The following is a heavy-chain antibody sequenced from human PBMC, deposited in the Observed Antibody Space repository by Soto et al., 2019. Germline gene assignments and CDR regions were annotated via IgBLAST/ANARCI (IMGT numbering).Heavy chain of an antibody. J-gene: IGHJ3*02. CDR3: ARGPTYYDFLSGYYSRGTDAFDI. CDR2: IYYSGST. CDR1: GVSISSDGYY. V-gene: IGHV4-31*03. Sequence: SETLSLTCTVSGVSISSDGYYWSWNPEHPGKGLEWIGYIYYSGSTYSNPSIKSRVTISVDTSKNQFSLKLSSVTAADTAVYYCARGPTYYDFLSGYYSRGTDAFDIWGQGTMVTVSS. D-gene: IGHD3-3*01.